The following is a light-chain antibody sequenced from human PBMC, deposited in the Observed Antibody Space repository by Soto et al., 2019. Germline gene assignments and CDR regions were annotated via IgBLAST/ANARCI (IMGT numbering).Light chain of an antibody. CDR1: QSLSRW. Sequence: DIQMTQSPSTLSASVGDRVTITCRASQSLSRWLAWYQQKPGKAPKLLIYDDSSLESGVPSRFSGSASGTEFTLTLSSLQPDDFATYYCQQYQTLWTFGQGTKVDIK. V-gene: IGKV1-5*01. CDR3: QQYQTLWT. CDR2: DDS. J-gene: IGKJ1*01.